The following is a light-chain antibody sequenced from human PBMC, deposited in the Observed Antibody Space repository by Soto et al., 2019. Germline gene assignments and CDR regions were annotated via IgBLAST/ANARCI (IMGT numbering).Light chain of an antibody. Sequence: VLSQSPGTLSLSPGERATLSCRASQTVSSNFLAWYQEKPGQGPRLLIYGASTRATGIPDRFSGSGSGTDFTLTISRLDPEDFAVYYCRQYGRSLGFAVGGGTKVDIK. CDR2: GAS. J-gene: IGKJ4*01. V-gene: IGKV3-20*01. CDR1: QTVSSNF. CDR3: RQYGRSLGFA.